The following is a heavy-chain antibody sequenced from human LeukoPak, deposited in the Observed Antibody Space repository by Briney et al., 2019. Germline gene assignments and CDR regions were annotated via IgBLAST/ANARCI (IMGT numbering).Heavy chain of an antibody. CDR2: ISPSSTLI. V-gene: IGHV3-48*01. Sequence: PGGSLRLSCAASGFTFSSYAMNWVRQAPGTGLEWVSYISPSSTLIYYADSVKGRFTISRDNAKKSLFLQMNSLRAEDTAVYYCASLASEWELPEVDYWGLGILVTVSS. D-gene: IGHD1-26*01. J-gene: IGHJ4*02. CDR1: GFTFSSYA. CDR3: ASLASEWELPEVDY.